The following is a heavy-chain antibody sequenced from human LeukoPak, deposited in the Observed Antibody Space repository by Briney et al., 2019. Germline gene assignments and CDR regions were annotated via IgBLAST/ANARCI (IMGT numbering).Heavy chain of an antibody. CDR1: GYTFTSYG. Sequence: ASVKVSCKASGYTFTSYGISWVRQAPGQGREWRGWISAYNGNTNYAQKLQGRVAMTTDKSTRTAYMEVRRLRSEDTAGYYCARCSGGSFYSFEDVWGQGTTVTVSS. CDR3: ARCSGGSFYSFEDV. J-gene: IGHJ6*02. D-gene: IGHD2-15*01. V-gene: IGHV1-18*01. CDR2: ISAYNGNT.